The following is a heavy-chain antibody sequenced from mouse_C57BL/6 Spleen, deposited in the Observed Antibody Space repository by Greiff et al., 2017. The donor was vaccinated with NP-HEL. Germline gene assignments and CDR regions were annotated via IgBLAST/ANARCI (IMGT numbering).Heavy chain of an antibody. CDR1: GYAFSSYW. J-gene: IGHJ4*01. Sequence: VQLQQSGAELVKPGASVKISCKASGYAFSSYWMNWVKQRPGKGLEWIGQIYPGDGDTNYNGKFKGKATLTEDKSSSTAYMQLSSLTSEDSAVYFCARYDYDYYAMDYGGQGTSVTVSS. V-gene: IGHV1-80*01. CDR3: ARYDYDYYAMDY. CDR2: IYPGDGDT. D-gene: IGHD2-4*01.